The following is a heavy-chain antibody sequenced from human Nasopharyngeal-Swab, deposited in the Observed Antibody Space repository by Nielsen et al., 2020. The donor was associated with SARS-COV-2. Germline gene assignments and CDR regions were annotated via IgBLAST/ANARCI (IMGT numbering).Heavy chain of an antibody. V-gene: IGHV3-33*01. D-gene: IGHD2-15*01. CDR2: IWYDGSNK. J-gene: IGHJ4*02. Sequence: VCHAPGSGLECVAVIWYDGSNKYYADSVKGRFTISRDNSKNTLYLQMISLRAEDTAVYYCAREAGYCSGGSCYSGPFDYWGQGTLVTVSS. CDR3: AREAGYCSGGSCYSGPFDY.